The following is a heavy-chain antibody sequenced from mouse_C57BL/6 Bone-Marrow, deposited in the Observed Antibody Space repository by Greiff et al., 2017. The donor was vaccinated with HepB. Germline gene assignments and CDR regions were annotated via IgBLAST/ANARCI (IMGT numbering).Heavy chain of an antibody. Sequence: VQLKESGGGLVQPKGSLKLSCAASGFTFNTYAMHWVRQAPGKGLEWVARLRSKSSNYATYYADSVKDRFTISRDDSQSMLYLQMNNLKTEDTAMYYCVRGGYWYFDVWGTGTTVTVSS. CDR3: VRGGYWYFDV. J-gene: IGHJ1*03. V-gene: IGHV10-3*01. CDR1: GFTFNTYA. CDR2: LRSKSSNYAT.